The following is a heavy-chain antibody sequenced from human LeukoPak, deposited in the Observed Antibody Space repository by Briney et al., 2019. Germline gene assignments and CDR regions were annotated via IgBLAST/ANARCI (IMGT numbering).Heavy chain of an antibody. CDR1: GGSISSSSYY. D-gene: IGHD3-22*01. Sequence: PSETLSLTCTVSGGSISSSSYYWGWVRQPPGKGLEWIGSIYYSGGTYYNPSLKSRVTISVDSSKNQFSLKLSSVTAADTAVYYCARPVVLYYDSSGGLDIWGQGTMVTVSS. CDR2: IYYSGGT. J-gene: IGHJ3*02. CDR3: ARPVVLYYDSSGGLDI. V-gene: IGHV4-39*01.